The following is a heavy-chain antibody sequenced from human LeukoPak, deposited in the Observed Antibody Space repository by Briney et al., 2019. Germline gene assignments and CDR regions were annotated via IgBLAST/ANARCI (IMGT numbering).Heavy chain of an antibody. J-gene: IGHJ5*02. Sequence: ASVKVSCKASGYTFTGYYMHWVRQAPGQGLEWMGWINPNSGGTNYAQKFQGRVTMTRDTSISTAYMELSRLRSDDTAVYYCARHLKTYCSGGSCQRNWFDPWGQGTLVTVSS. CDR1: GYTFTGYY. CDR3: ARHLKTYCSGGSCQRNWFDP. D-gene: IGHD2-15*01. V-gene: IGHV1-2*02. CDR2: INPNSGGT.